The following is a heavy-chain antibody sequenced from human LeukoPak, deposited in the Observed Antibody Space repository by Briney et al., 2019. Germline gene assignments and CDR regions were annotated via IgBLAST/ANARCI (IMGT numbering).Heavy chain of an antibody. Sequence: GGSLRLSCAASGFTVSSNYMSWVRQAPGKGLEWVSLIGSSGGSTYYADSVKGRFTISRDNSNHTLSLQMNSLRVEDTAIYYCVKDIQLSTWGLGTMVTVSS. D-gene: IGHD5-24*01. CDR2: IGSSGGST. CDR1: GFTVSSNY. J-gene: IGHJ3*01. CDR3: VKDIQLST. V-gene: IGHV3-53*01.